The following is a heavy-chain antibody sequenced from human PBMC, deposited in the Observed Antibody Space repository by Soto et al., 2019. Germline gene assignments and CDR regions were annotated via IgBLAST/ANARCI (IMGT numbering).Heavy chain of an antibody. J-gene: IGHJ4*02. V-gene: IGHV3-23*01. Sequence: PGGSLRLSCADPGFSFSTYSMSWVRQTPGKGLEWVSAITATGDTTYYADSVTGRFTISRDNSKKTHYLQMTSLRAEDTAIYYCATMNGYFEYWGQGTPVTVSS. CDR2: ITATGDTT. CDR1: GFSFSTYS. CDR3: ATMNGYFEY. D-gene: IGHD3-22*01.